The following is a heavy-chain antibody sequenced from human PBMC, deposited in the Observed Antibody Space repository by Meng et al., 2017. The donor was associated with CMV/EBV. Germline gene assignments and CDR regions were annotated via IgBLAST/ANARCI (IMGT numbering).Heavy chain of an antibody. CDR2: IYTSGST. J-gene: IGHJ5*02. Sequence: VQLQESGPGLVKPSSTLSLTCTVSCGSTSSYYWSWIRQPAGKGLEWIGRIYTSGSTNYNPSLKSRVTMSVDTSKNQFSLKLSSVTAADTAVYYCARDLMNCSSTSCANWFDPWGQGTLVTVSS. CDR1: CGSTSSYY. D-gene: IGHD2-2*01. CDR3: ARDLMNCSSTSCANWFDP. V-gene: IGHV4-4*07.